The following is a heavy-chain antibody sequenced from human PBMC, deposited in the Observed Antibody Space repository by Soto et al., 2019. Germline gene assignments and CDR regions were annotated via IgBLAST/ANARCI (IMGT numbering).Heavy chain of an antibody. D-gene: IGHD3-10*01. Sequence: QLQLQESGSGLVKPSQTLSLTCAVSGGSISSGGYSWSWIRQPPGKGLEWIGYIYHSGSTYYNPSLRSRGTIAVDRSKNQFSLKLSSVTAADTAVYYCARVHYYGSGSYGGLDDWGQGTLVTVSS. V-gene: IGHV4-30-2*01. J-gene: IGHJ4*02. CDR2: IYHSGST. CDR3: ARVHYYGSGSYGGLDD. CDR1: GGSISSGGYS.